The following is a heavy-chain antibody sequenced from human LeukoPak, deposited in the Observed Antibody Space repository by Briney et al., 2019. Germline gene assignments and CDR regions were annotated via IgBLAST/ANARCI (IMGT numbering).Heavy chain of an antibody. Sequence: ASVKVSCKASGYTFTGYYMHWVRQAPGQGLEWMGWINPNSGGTNYAQKFQGRVTMTRDTSTSTVYIELSSLRSEDTAVYYCAITPPHIAAAGNNPTEVYYYMDVWGKGTTVTVSS. V-gene: IGHV1-2*02. CDR2: INPNSGGT. CDR1: GYTFTGYY. CDR3: AITPPHIAAAGNNPTEVYYYMDV. J-gene: IGHJ6*03. D-gene: IGHD6-13*01.